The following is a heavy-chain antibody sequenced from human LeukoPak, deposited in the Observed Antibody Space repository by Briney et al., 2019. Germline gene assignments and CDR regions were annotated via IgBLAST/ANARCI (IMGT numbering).Heavy chain of an antibody. CDR1: GFTFSSYA. Sequence: PGGSLRLSCAASGFTFSSYAIHWVRQAPGKGLEWVANIKQDGSEKYYVDSVKGRFTISRDNAKNSLFLQMNSLRAEDTAVYYCARGGGTYSPMDYWGQGTLVTVSS. CDR2: IKQDGSEK. D-gene: IGHD1-26*01. J-gene: IGHJ4*02. V-gene: IGHV3-7*04. CDR3: ARGGGTYSPMDY.